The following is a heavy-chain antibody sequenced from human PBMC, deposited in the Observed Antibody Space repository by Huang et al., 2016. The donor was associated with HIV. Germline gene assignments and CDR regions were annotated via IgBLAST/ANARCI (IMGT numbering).Heavy chain of an antibody. D-gene: IGHD2-21*01. CDR3: ARDAYGAHRDFDY. J-gene: IGHJ4*02. Sequence: QVQLVQSGTEVKKPGSSVKVSCRVSGGTLSNDALNWVRQAPGQGHEWRGWILPMLATPNDAKTFQGRLTITADEATSTGYRESSRLKTEDTAVYYCARDAYGAHRDFDYWGQGTLVTVSS. CDR1: GGTLSNDA. CDR2: ILPMLATP. V-gene: IGHV1-69*11.